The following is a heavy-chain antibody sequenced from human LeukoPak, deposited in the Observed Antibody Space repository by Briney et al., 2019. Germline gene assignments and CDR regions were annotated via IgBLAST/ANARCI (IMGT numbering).Heavy chain of an antibody. V-gene: IGHV1-69*13. Sequence: SVKVSCKASGGTFSSYAISWERQAPGQGLEWMGGIIPIFGTANYAQKFQGRVTITADESTSTAYMELSSLRSEDTAVYYCARTYYYDSSGYSYFDYWGQGTLVTVSS. J-gene: IGHJ4*02. CDR2: IIPIFGTA. CDR1: GGTFSSYA. D-gene: IGHD3-22*01. CDR3: ARTYYYDSSGYSYFDY.